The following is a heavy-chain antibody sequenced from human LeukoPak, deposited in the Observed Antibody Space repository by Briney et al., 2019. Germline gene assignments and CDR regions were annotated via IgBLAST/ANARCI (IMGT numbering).Heavy chain of an antibody. D-gene: IGHD6-13*01. J-gene: IGHJ3*02. Sequence: SVKVSCKASGFTFTSSAMQWVRQARGQRLEWIGWIVVGSGNTNYAQKFQERDTITRDMSTSTAYMELSSLRSEDTAVYYCAASAGTVGAFDIWGQGTLVTVSS. CDR1: GFTFTSSA. V-gene: IGHV1-58*02. CDR2: IVVGSGNT. CDR3: AASAGTVGAFDI.